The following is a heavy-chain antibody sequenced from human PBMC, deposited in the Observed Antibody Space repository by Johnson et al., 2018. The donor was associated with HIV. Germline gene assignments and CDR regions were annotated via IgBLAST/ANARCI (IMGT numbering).Heavy chain of an antibody. CDR3: ARGGAAAGGAFNI. V-gene: IGHV3-74*01. D-gene: IGHD6-13*01. Sequence: VQLVESGGGLVQPGGSLRLSCAASGFTFSSYWMHWVRQAPGKGLVWVSRINSDGSSTSYADSVKGRFTISRDGAKNTLYLQMNSLRAEHTAVYYCARGGAAAGGAFNIWGQGAMLTVSS. CDR2: INSDGSST. CDR1: GFTFSSYW. J-gene: IGHJ3*02.